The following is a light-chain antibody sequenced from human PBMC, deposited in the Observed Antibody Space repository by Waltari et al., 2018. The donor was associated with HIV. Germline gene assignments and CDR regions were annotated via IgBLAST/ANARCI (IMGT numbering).Light chain of an antibody. Sequence: SNELTQPPSLSVSPRQTATITCSGTKLGYEYDYWSQQRQGQSPVLVIYQDTGRPSGIPERLSGSNSGNTATLTISGTQAMDEVDYYCQAWESSAVVFGGGTKLTVL. CDR1: KLGYEY. CDR2: QDT. CDR3: QAWESSAVV. V-gene: IGLV3-1*01. J-gene: IGLJ2*01.